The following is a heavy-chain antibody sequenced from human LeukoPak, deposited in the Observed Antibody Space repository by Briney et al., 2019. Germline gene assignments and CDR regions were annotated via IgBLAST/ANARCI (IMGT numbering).Heavy chain of an antibody. D-gene: IGHD3-9*01. CDR3: AKGGKYDILTGYRRSRLLGDF. J-gene: IGHJ4*02. Sequence: GGSLRLACSASGFTFSSYWMTWVRQAPGRGLGWVPNKNQEGNEKFYVDSVKGRFTISRDSAKNSLYLQMNSLRPEDTAVYYCAKGGKYDILTGYRRSRLLGDFWGQGTLVTVSS. CDR1: GFTFSSYW. CDR2: KNQEGNEK. V-gene: IGHV3-7*01.